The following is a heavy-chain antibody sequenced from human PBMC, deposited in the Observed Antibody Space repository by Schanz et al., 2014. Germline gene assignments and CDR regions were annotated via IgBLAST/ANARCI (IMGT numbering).Heavy chain of an antibody. V-gene: IGHV3-23*04. D-gene: IGHD1-1*01. CDR1: GFSFSSYA. CDR3: ARDRRNADLDY. J-gene: IGHJ4*02. CDR2: ISGSGGST. Sequence: EVQLVESGGGLVQPGGSLRLSCATSGFSFSSYAINWVRQAPGKGLEWVSAISGSGGSTYYADSVKGRFTISRDNAKNSLYLEMNSLRAEDTALYYCARDRRNADLDYWGQGTLVTVSS.